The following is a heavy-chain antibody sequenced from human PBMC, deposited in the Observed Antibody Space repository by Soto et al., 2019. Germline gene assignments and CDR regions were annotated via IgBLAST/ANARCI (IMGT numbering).Heavy chain of an antibody. Sequence: QVQLQESGPGLVKPSQTLSLTCTVSGGSISSGGYYWSWIRQQPGKGLEWIGYIYYSGSTYYNPSLKSRVNISVDTSKNQFYLKLSSVTAADTAVYYCERVPLDTSGIDYWGQGTLVTVSS. CDR2: IYYSGST. J-gene: IGHJ4*02. D-gene: IGHD5-18*01. V-gene: IGHV4-31*03. CDR1: GGSISSGGYY. CDR3: ERVPLDTSGIDY.